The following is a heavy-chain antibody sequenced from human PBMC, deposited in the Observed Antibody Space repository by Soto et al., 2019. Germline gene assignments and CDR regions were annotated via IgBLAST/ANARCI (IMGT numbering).Heavy chain of an antibody. CDR2: ISYDGSNK. Sequence: PGGSLRLSCAASGFTFSSYGRHWVRQAPGKGLEWVAVISYDGSNKYYADSVKGRFTISRDNYKNTLYLQMNSLRAEDTAVYYCAKDMVGEYSSSSAYYYYGMDVWGQGTTVTVSS. V-gene: IGHV3-30*18. CDR1: GFTFSSYG. D-gene: IGHD6-6*01. J-gene: IGHJ6*02. CDR3: AKDMVGEYSSSSAYYYYGMDV.